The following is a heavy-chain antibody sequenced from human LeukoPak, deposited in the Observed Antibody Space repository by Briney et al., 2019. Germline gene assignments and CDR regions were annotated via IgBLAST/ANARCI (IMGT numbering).Heavy chain of an antibody. V-gene: IGHV1-69*13. CDR2: IIPIFGTA. CDR3: ARDGYSYGWQAFFDY. J-gene: IGHJ4*02. D-gene: IGHD5-18*01. CDR1: GGTFSSYA. Sequence: SVKVSCEASGGTFSSYAISWVRQAPGQGLEWMGGIIPIFGTANYAQKFQGRVTITADESTSAAYMELSSLRSEDTAVYYCARDGYSYGWQAFFDYWGQGTLVTVSS.